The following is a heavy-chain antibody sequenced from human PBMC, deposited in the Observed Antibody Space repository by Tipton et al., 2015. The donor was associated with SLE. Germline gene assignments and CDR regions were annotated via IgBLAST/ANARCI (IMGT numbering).Heavy chain of an antibody. CDR3: ARDGPALAVIQPTERVFDI. J-gene: IGHJ3*02. D-gene: IGHD2/OR15-2a*01. CDR1: GGSISISSYY. Sequence: TLSLTCTVSGGSISISSYYWGWIRQSPGKGLEWIGEINHSGSTNYNPSLKSRVTISVDTSKNQFSLKLSSVTAADTAVYYCARDGPALAVIQPTERVFDIWGQGTMVTVSS. V-gene: IGHV4-39*07. CDR2: INHSGST.